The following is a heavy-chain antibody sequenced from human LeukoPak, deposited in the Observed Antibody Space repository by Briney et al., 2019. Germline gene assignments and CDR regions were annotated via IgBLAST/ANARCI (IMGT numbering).Heavy chain of an antibody. D-gene: IGHD6-19*01. CDR1: GGSITNYY. CDR2: IYGNGGYA. Sequence: SETLSLTCTVSGGSITNYYWTWIRQPPGKGLEWIGYIYGNGGYANYNPSLKSRVIISVDSSKNQFSLKVSSVTAADTALYYCARVMGSGWTGFDYWGQGALVTVSS. CDR3: ARVMGSGWTGFDY. V-gene: IGHV4-59*01. J-gene: IGHJ4*02.